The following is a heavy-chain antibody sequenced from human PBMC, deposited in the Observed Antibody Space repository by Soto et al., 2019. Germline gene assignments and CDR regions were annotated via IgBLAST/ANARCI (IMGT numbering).Heavy chain of an antibody. CDR3: ARDVLPRYGDSLDS. V-gene: IGHV3-30-3*01. J-gene: IGHJ5*01. Sequence: GGSLRLSCAASGFTFSSYAMHWVRQAPGKGLEWVAAISYDGSKKNYADSVKGRFTISRDTSTNTLYLQLNSLRAEDTAVYYCARDVLPRYGDSLDSWGRGTQVTVSS. CDR2: ISYDGSKK. CDR1: GFTFSSYA. D-gene: IGHD4-17*01.